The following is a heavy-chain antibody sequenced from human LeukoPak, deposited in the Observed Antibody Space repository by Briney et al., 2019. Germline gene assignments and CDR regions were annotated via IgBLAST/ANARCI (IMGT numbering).Heavy chain of an antibody. Sequence: GRSLRLSRAASGFTFSSYGMHWVRQAPGKGLEWVAVISYDGSNKYYADSVKGRFTISRDNSKNTLYLQMNSLRAEDTAVYYCAKDFWAKYYYDSSGVDYWGQGTLVTVSS. J-gene: IGHJ4*02. CDR3: AKDFWAKYYYDSSGVDY. CDR2: ISYDGSNK. V-gene: IGHV3-30*18. CDR1: GFTFSSYG. D-gene: IGHD3-22*01.